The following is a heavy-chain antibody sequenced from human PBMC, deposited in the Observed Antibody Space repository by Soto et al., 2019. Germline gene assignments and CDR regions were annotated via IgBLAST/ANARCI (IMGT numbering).Heavy chain of an antibody. D-gene: IGHD6-19*01. CDR2: IYYSGST. J-gene: IGHJ5*02. CDR3: ARRDGSGWYGASHNWFDP. Sequence: LSLTCTVSCGSISSSSYYWGWILQPPGKGLEWIGSIYYSGSTYYNPSLKSRVTISVDTSKNQFSLKLSSVTAADTAVYYCARRDGSGWYGASHNWFDPWGQGTLVTVSS. V-gene: IGHV4-39*01. CDR1: CGSISSSSYY.